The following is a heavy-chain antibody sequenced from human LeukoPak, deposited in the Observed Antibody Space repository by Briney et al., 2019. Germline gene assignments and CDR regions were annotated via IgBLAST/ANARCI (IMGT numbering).Heavy chain of an antibody. Sequence: SETLSLTCTVSGGSISSSSYYWGWIRQPPGKGLEWIGIIYHSGSTYYNPSLKSRVTMSVDTSKNQFSLNLSSVTAADTAVYYCARQFSHAPYFFDYWGQGTLVTVSA. V-gene: IGHV4-39*01. CDR2: IYHSGST. CDR3: ARQFSHAPYFFDY. D-gene: IGHD2-2*01. J-gene: IGHJ4*02. CDR1: GGSISSSSYY.